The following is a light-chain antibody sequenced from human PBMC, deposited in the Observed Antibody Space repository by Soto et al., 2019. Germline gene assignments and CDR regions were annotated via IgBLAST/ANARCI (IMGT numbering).Light chain of an antibody. CDR1: ESVSSSY. J-gene: IGKJ2*01. CDR2: GAS. V-gene: IGKV3-20*01. CDR3: QQYRASPRT. Sequence: ENVLTQFPGTLSLSPGETATLSCWASESVSSSYLAWYQQRPGQPPRLLIYGASSRATGIPDRFSGSGSGTDFTLTISRLEPEDFAMYYCQQYRASPRTFGQGTRLEIK.